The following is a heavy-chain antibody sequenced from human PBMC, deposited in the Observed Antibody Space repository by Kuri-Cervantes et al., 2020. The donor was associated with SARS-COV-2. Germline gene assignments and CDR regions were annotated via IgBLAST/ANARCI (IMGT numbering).Heavy chain of an antibody. J-gene: IGHJ4*02. D-gene: IGHD3-16*01. CDR3: SSGGSQREWYY. V-gene: IGHV3-43*01. CDR1: GFTFGNYF. Sequence: GGSLRLSCATSGFTFGNYFMHWVRQRPGKGLEWVSLISWDGGSTYCADSVKGRFTISRDNSKDSLFLQMNSLRSEDTAFYYCSSGGSQREWYYWGQGTLVTVSS. CDR2: ISWDGGST.